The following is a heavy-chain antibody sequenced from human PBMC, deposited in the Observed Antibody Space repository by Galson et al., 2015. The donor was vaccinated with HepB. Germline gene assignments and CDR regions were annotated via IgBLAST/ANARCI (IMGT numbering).Heavy chain of an antibody. V-gene: IGHV3-11*01. CDR1: GFTFSDYY. Sequence: SLRLSCAASGFTFSDYYMSWIRQAPGKGLEWVSYISSSGSTIYYADSVKGRFTISRDNAKNSLYLQMNSLRAEDTAVYYCARGAYSVVAATRPFDYWGQGTLVTVSS. J-gene: IGHJ4*02. CDR2: ISSSGSTI. CDR3: ARGAYSVVAATRPFDY. D-gene: IGHD2-15*01.